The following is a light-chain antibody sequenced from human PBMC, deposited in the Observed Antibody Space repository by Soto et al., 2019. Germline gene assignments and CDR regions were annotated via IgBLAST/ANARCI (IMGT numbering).Light chain of an antibody. CDR2: GTS. Sequence: EIVLTQSPGTLSLSPGERATLSCRASQSVSSSYLAWYQQKPGQAPRLLIYGTSKRATGIPGRFSGSGSGTDFTLTISRLEPEDFAVYYCQQYDRSPWTFGQGTKVEIK. CDR3: QQYDRSPWT. J-gene: IGKJ1*01. CDR1: QSVSSSY. V-gene: IGKV3-20*01.